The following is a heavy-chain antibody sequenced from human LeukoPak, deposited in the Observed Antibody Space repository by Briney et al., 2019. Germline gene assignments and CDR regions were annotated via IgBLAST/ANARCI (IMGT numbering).Heavy chain of an antibody. J-gene: IGHJ6*03. Sequence: ASVKVSCKASGYTFTSYALNWVRQAPGQGLEWMGWINTHTGNPTYAQGFTGRFVFSLDTSVSTAYLKISSLKAEDTAVYYCAREDYDILTGSYYYYMDVWGKGTTVTISS. CDR1: GYTFTSYA. CDR3: AREDYDILTGSYYYYMDV. D-gene: IGHD3-9*01. CDR2: INTHTGNP. V-gene: IGHV7-4-1*02.